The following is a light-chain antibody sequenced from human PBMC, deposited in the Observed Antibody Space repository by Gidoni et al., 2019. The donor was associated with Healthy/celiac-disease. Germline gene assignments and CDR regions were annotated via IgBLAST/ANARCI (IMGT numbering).Light chain of an antibody. V-gene: IGLV3-1*01. CDR2: QDS. CDR3: QAWDSSTVV. Sequence: QPPSVSVSPGQTASITCSGDKLGDKYACWYQQKPGQSPVLVIYQDSKRPSGIPERFSGSNSGNTATLTISGTQAMDEADYYCQAWDSSTVVFGGGTKLTVL. CDR1: KLGDKY. J-gene: IGLJ2*01.